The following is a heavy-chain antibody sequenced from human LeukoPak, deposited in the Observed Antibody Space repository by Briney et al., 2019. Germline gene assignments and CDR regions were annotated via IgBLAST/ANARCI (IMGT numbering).Heavy chain of an antibody. CDR2: INPSGGST. CDR1: GYTFTSYY. J-gene: IGHJ5*02. D-gene: IGHD2-15*01. V-gene: IGHV1-46*01. CDR3: ATARYCSGGSCYSSYWFDP. Sequence: ASVKVSCKASGYTFTSYYMHWVRQAPGQGLEWMGIINPSGGSTSYAQKFQGRVTMTRDTSTSTVYMELSSLRSEDTAVYYCATARYCSGGSCYSSYWFDPWGQGTLVTVSS.